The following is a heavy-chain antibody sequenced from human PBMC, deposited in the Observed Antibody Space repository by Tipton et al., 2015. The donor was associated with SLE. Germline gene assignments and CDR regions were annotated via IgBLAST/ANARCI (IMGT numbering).Heavy chain of an antibody. Sequence: SLRLSCAASGFTFSLYEMNWVRQSPGKGLEWISYISSTGSAIYYADSVKGRFTISRDNAKNSVFLQMSSLRGEDAALYYCSGELSPRDGFDIWGQGTMVTVSS. CDR2: ISSTGSAI. J-gene: IGHJ3*02. D-gene: IGHD3-16*02. CDR1: GFTFSLYE. V-gene: IGHV3-48*03. CDR3: SGELSPRDGFDI.